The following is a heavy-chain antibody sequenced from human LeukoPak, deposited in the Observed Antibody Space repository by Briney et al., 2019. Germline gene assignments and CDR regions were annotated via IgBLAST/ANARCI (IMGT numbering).Heavy chain of an antibody. CDR2: INRNGGTT. Sequence: PGGSLRLSCAASGFTFSSYEMNWVRQAPGKGLEWVSGINRNGGTTGYADSVRGRFTISRDNAKNSLYLQMHSLRAEDTALYHCARKGLGGELGGFDCWGQGTLVTVSS. CDR1: GFTFSSYE. CDR3: ARKGLGGELGGFDC. J-gene: IGHJ4*02. D-gene: IGHD3-16*01. V-gene: IGHV3-20*01.